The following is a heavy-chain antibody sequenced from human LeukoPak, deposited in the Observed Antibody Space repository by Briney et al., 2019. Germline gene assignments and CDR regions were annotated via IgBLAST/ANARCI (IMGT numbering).Heavy chain of an antibody. CDR2: ISAYNGNT. CDR1: GYTFINYG. Sequence: ASVKVSCKASGYTFINYGFTWVRQAPGQGLEWMGWISAYNGNTDYAQKLQGRVTMTTDTSTSTAYMELRSLRSEDTAVYYCASLTYYYDSWGFDIWGQGTMVTVSS. CDR3: ASLTYYYDSWGFDI. V-gene: IGHV1-18*01. D-gene: IGHD3-22*01. J-gene: IGHJ3*02.